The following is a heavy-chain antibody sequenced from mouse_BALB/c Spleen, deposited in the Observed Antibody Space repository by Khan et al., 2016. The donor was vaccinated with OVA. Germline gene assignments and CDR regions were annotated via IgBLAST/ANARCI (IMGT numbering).Heavy chain of an antibody. D-gene: IGHD2-4*01. CDR3: AAYYDYDDAMDY. CDR1: GYSITSGYS. CDR2: IHYIGST. J-gene: IGHJ4*01. Sequence: EVQLQESGPDLVKPSQSLSLTCTVTGYSITSGYSWHWIRQFPGNKLEWMGYIHYIGSTNYNPSLKSRISITRDTSKNQFFLQLNSVTTEDTATYDCAAYYDYDDAMDYWGQGTSVTASS. V-gene: IGHV3-1*02.